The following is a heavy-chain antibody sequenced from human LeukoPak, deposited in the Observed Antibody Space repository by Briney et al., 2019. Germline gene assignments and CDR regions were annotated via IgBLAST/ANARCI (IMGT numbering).Heavy chain of an antibody. CDR1: GFTFSSYE. D-gene: IGHD4-23*01. CDR2: ISSSGSTI. CDR3: ARINSVPTTVVTPYAFDI. V-gene: IGHV3-48*03. J-gene: IGHJ3*02. Sequence: PGGSLRLSCAASGFTFSSYEMNWVRQAPGKGLEWVSYISSSGSTIYYADSVKGRFTISRDNAKNSLYLQMNSLRAEDTAVYYCARINSVPTTVVTPYAFDIWGQGTMVTVSS.